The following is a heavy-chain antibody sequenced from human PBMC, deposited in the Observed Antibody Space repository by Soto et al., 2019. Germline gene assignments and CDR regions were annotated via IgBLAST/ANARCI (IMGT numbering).Heavy chain of an antibody. J-gene: IGHJ6*02. Sequence: QLQLQESGPGLVKPSETLSLTCTVSGGSIGSSSYYWGWIRQPPGKGLEYMGSMYYSGSTYYNPSLKSRVTISVDTSKNQLSLKLSSVTAADTAVYYCVRLPIAGRPGYFYYGMDVWGQGTTVTVSS. D-gene: IGHD6-6*01. CDR1: GGSIGSSSYY. CDR2: MYYSGST. CDR3: VRLPIAGRPGYFYYGMDV. V-gene: IGHV4-39*01.